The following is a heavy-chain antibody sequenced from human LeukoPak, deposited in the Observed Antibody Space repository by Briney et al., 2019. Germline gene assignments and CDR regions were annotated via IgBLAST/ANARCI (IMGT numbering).Heavy chain of an antibody. CDR2: IYPGDSDS. J-gene: IGHJ3*02. Sequence: GESLKISCKGSGYRFTDYWIAWVRQMPGKGLEWMGIIYPGDSDSRYSPSFQGQVTFSADKSISTAYLQWSSLKASDTAMYYCARQPHRAGGPLRSFDIWGQGTMVTVSS. CDR3: ARQPHRAGGPLRSFDI. CDR1: GYRFTDYW. D-gene: IGHD1-26*01. V-gene: IGHV5-51*01.